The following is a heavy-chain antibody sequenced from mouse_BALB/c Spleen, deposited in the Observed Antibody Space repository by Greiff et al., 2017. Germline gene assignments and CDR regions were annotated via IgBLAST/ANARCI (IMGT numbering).Heavy chain of an antibody. CDR2: ISYSGST. V-gene: IGHV3-2*02. D-gene: IGHD2-3*01. CDR3: ARDGSYAMDY. J-gene: IGHJ4*01. Sequence: EVQLVESGPGLVKPSQSLSLTCTVTGYSITSDYAWNWIRQFPGNKLEWMGYISYSGSTSYNPSLKSRISITRDTSKNQFFLQLNSVTTEDTATYYCARDGSYAMDYWGQGTSVTVSS. CDR1: GYSITSDYA.